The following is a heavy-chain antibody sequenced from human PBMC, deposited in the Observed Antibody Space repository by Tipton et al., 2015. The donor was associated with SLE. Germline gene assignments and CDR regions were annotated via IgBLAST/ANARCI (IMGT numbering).Heavy chain of an antibody. D-gene: IGHD6-13*01. CDR2: IYTSGST. CDR1: GGSISSSSYY. J-gene: IGHJ4*02. CDR3: ARGIAAAAPGY. Sequence: TLSLTCTVSGGSISSSSYYWGWFRQPPGKGLEWIGYIYTSGSTNYNPSLKSRVTISVDTSKNQFSLKLSSVTAADTAVYYCARGIAAAAPGYWGQGTLVTVSS. V-gene: IGHV4-61*05.